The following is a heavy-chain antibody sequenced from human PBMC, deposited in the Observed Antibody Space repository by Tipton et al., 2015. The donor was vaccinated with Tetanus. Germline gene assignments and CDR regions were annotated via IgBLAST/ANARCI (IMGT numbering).Heavy chain of an antibody. V-gene: IGHV3-30-3*01. D-gene: IGHD3-16*01. CDR1: GFTFTRYA. J-gene: IGHJ4*02. CDR2: ITFDGGTK. CDR3: AREDGGPTLDYFDS. Sequence: SLRLSCVASGFTFTRYAMHWVRQAPGKGLEWVAVITFDGGTKYYADSVKGRFTLSRDNSQNTLYLQMNSLKVEDTAVYYCAREDGGPTLDYFDSWGQGALVIVSS.